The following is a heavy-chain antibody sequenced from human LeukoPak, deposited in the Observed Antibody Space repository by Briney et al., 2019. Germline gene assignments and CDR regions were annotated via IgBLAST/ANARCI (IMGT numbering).Heavy chain of an antibody. Sequence: SETLSLTCAVSGGSIRSSNWWSWVRQPPGKGLEWIGEIYQSGTTNYNPSLKSRVTISIDKSKNQFSLDLRSVTAADTAVYYCARGCNSLSCYLPFDYWGQGTLVTVSS. J-gene: IGHJ4*02. CDR2: IYQSGTT. V-gene: IGHV4-4*02. D-gene: IGHD2-2*01. CDR3: ARGCNSLSCYLPFDY. CDR1: GGSIRSSNW.